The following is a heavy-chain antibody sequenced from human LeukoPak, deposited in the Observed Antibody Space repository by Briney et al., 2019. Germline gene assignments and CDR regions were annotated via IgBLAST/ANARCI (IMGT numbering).Heavy chain of an antibody. Sequence: SETLSLTCTVSGGSISSGDYYWSWIRQPPGKGLEWIGYIYYSGSTYYNPSLKSRVTISVDTSKNQFSLRLSSVTAADTAVYYCARDQDRGTKIYYFDYWGQGTLVTVSS. J-gene: IGHJ4*02. CDR2: IYYSGST. D-gene: IGHD3-16*01. CDR1: GGSISSGDYY. CDR3: ARDQDRGTKIYYFDY. V-gene: IGHV4-30-4*08.